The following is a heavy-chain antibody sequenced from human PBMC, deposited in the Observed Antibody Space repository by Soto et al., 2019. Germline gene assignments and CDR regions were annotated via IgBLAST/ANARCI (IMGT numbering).Heavy chain of an antibody. CDR2: IYYSGST. J-gene: IGHJ5*02. V-gene: IGHV4-39*01. CDR3: ARRDKFIVATNSNWFDP. CDR1: GGSISSSSYY. D-gene: IGHD5-12*01. Sequence: PSETLSLTCTVSGGSISSSSYYWGWIRQPPGKGLEWIGSIYYSGSTYYNPSLKSRVTISVDTSKNQFSLKLSSVTAADTAVYYCARRDKFIVATNSNWFDPWGQGTLVTVSS.